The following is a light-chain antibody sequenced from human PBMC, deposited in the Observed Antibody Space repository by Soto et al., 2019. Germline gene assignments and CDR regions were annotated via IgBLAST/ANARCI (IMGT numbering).Light chain of an antibody. J-gene: IGKJ1*01. Sequence: DRVMTQSPATLSVSPGERATLSCSASQSVSSSLTWCQQKPGQAPGLLIYGASTRATGIPARFSGSGSGTEFTLTISSLQSEDFAVYYCQQCNNWPRTFGQGTKVDI. CDR2: GAS. V-gene: IGKV3-15*01. CDR3: QQCNNWPRT. CDR1: QSVSSS.